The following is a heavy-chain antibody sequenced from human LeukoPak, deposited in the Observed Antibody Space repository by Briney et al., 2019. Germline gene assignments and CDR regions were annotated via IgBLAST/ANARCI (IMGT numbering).Heavy chain of an antibody. V-gene: IGHV4-59*08. Sequence: SETPSLTCSVSRGSISNSYWTWIRQPPGKGLEWIGYIHGTGSTIYNPSLKSPVTLSVDTSKNQFSLKLSSMTAADTAVYFCARLLGVRRGVITGWFDPWGQGTQVTVSS. J-gene: IGHJ5*02. D-gene: IGHD3-10*01. CDR3: ARLLGVRRGVITGWFDP. CDR1: RGSISNSY. CDR2: IHGTGST.